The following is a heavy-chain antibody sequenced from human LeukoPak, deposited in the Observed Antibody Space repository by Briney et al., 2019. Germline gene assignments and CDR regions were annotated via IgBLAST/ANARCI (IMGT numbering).Heavy chain of an antibody. CDR2: IDWGDK. V-gene: IGHV2-70*11. CDR3: ARADYGDYGSVYYSDY. J-gene: IGHJ4*02. Sequence: SGPALVKPTQTLTLTCTFSGFSLSTSGMCVTWIRQPPGKALEWLARIDWGDKYYNTSLKTRLTISKDTSKNQVVLTMTNMDPVDTATYYCARADYGDYGSVYYSDYWGQGTLVTVSS. D-gene: IGHD4-17*01. CDR1: GFSLSTSGMC.